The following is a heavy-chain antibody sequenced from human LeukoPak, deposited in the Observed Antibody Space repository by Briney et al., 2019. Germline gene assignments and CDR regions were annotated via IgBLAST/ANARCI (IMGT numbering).Heavy chain of an antibody. CDR2: IKQDGSEK. D-gene: IGHD6-19*01. V-gene: IGHV3-7*03. Sequence: GGSLRLSCAASGFTFTSYSLNWVRQAPGKGLEWVANIKQDGSEKYYVDSVKGRFTISRDNAKNSLYLQMNSLRAEDTAVYYCARAPYSSGWYDYWGQGTLVTVSS. J-gene: IGHJ4*02. CDR3: ARAPYSSGWYDY. CDR1: GFTFTSYS.